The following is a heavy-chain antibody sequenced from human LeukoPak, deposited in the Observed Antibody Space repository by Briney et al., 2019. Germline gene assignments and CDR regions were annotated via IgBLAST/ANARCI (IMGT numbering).Heavy chain of an antibody. D-gene: IGHD6-19*01. V-gene: IGHV1-2*02. Sequence: GASVKVSCKASGYTFTGYYMHWVRQARGQGLEWMGWINPNSGGTNYAQKFQGRVTMTRDTSISTAYMELSRLRSDDTAVYYCARDRAAVAGSYMDVWGKGTTVTVSS. J-gene: IGHJ6*03. CDR1: GYTFTGYY. CDR3: ARDRAAVAGSYMDV. CDR2: INPNSGGT.